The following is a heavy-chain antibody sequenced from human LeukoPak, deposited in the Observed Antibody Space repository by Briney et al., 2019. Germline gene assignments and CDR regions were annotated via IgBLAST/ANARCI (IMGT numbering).Heavy chain of an antibody. V-gene: IGHV1-2*02. CDR2: INPNSGGT. CDR1: GYTFTGYY. D-gene: IGHD3-16*02. Sequence: ASVKVSCKASGYTFTGYYMHWVRQAPGQGLEWMGWINPNSGGTNYAQKFQGRVTMTRDTSVSTAYMELSRLRPDDTAVYYCARDPRLRLGELSLALDYWGQGTLVTVSS. CDR3: ARDPRLRLGELSLALDY. J-gene: IGHJ4*02.